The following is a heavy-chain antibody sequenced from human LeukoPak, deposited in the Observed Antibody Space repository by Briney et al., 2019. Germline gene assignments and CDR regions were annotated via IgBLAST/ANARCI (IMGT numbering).Heavy chain of an antibody. V-gene: IGHV3-20*04. J-gene: IGHJ3*01. CDR3: ARERGLVGATSP. CDR2: INWNGGST. CDR1: GFTFSSYA. D-gene: IGHD1-26*01. Sequence: GGSLRLSCAASGFTFSSYAMSWVRQAPGKGLEWVSGINWNGGSTGYADSVKGRFTISRDNAKNSLYLQMNSLRAEDTALYYCARERGLVGATSPWGQGTMVTVSS.